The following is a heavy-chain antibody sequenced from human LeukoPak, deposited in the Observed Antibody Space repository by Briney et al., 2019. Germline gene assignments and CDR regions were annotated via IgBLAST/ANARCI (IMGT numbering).Heavy chain of an antibody. V-gene: IGHV1-18*01. CDR3: ARYGYGDNVFDY. CDR2: ISAYNGDT. D-gene: IGHD4-17*01. J-gene: IGHJ4*02. Sequence: ASVTVSCKASGYTFTSYGISWVRQAPGQGLEWMGWISAYNGDTNYAEKLQGRVTMTTDTSTSTAYMELTSLRSDDTAVYYCARYGYGDNVFDYWGQGTLVTVSS. CDR1: GYTFTSYG.